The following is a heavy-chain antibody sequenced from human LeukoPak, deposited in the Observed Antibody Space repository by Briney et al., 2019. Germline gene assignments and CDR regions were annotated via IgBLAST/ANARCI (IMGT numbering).Heavy chain of an antibody. CDR3: ATDKGIISGRPGAFDI. V-gene: IGHV3-21*01. J-gene: IGHJ3*02. D-gene: IGHD3-10*01. CDR1: GFSFNDDD. CDR2: FTSSNGHI. Sequence: SGGSLRVSCAAPGFSFNDDDFNWVRQAPGKGLDWVSAFTSSNGHIYDAESVKGRFSISRDNAKNSLYLQMNSLRVDDTAVYYCATDKGIISGRPGAFDIWGQGTMVTVSP.